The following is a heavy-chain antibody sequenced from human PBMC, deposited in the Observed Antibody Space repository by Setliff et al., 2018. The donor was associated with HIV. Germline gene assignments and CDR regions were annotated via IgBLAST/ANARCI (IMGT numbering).Heavy chain of an antibody. CDR2: IIPMSGVP. J-gene: IGHJ1*01. D-gene: IGHD1-26*01. CDR1: GGNFRSYG. Sequence: ASVKVSCKASGGNFRSYGISWVRQAPGQGLEWMGGIIPMSGVPKYAQKFQGRVTITADKSTSTAYMELSSLRSEDTAVYYCATPHRGELHYFQHWGQGTLVTVSS. CDR3: ATPHRGELHYFQH. V-gene: IGHV1-69*10.